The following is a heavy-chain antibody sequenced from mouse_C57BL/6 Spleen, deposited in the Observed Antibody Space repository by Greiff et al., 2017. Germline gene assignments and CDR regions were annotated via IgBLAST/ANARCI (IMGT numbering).Heavy chain of an antibody. CDR2: INPNNGGT. D-gene: IGHD1-1*01. CDR1: GYTFTDYN. CDR3: ARGENYYGSSYEGFAY. Sequence: EVQLQQSGPELVKPGASVKIPCKASGYTFTDYNMDWVKQSHGKSLEWIRDINPNNGGTIYNQKFKGKATLTVDKSSSTAYMELRSLTSEDTAVYYCARGENYYGSSYEGFAYWGQGTLVTVSA. V-gene: IGHV1-18*01. J-gene: IGHJ3*01.